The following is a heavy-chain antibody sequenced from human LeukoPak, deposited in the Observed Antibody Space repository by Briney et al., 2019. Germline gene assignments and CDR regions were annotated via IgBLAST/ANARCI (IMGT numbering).Heavy chain of an antibody. CDR3: ANRSGGRDNWFDP. V-gene: IGHV4-39*06. D-gene: IGHD2-15*01. CDR2: IYYSGST. Sequence: ASETLSLTCTVSGGSISSSSYYWGWIRQPPGKGLEWIGSIYYSGSTYYNPSLKSRVTISVDTSKNQFTLEVRSVTAADTAVYYCANRSGGRDNWFDPWGQGTLVTVSS. CDR1: GGSISSSSYY. J-gene: IGHJ5*02.